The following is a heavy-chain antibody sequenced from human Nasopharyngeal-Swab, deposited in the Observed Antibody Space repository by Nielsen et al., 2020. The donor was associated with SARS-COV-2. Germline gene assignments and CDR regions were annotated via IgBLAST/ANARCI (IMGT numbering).Heavy chain of an antibody. Sequence: SETLSLTCTVSGGSISTTSYYWAWIRPPPGKGLEWIGSIYYNENTYYNPSLKSRVTISIDKSKTQFSLKLNSVSAADTAVYYCARLVDPPRRNYYEAFDYWGQGTLVTVSS. V-gene: IGHV4-39*01. CDR2: IYYNENT. CDR3: ARLVDPPRRNYYEAFDY. CDR1: GGSISTTSYY. J-gene: IGHJ4*02. D-gene: IGHD3-22*01.